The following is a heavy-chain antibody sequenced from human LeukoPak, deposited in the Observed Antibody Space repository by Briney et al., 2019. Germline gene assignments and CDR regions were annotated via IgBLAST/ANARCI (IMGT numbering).Heavy chain of an antibody. CDR3: AREPGDFWSGFDRRSWFDP. J-gene: IGHJ5*02. CDR1: GGSISSYY. V-gene: IGHV4-59*01. CDR2: INYSGST. D-gene: IGHD3-3*01. Sequence: PSETLSLTCTVSGGSISSYYWSWIRQPPGKGLEWIGYINYSGSTNYNPSLKSRVTISVDTSKNQFSLKLSSVTAADTAVYYCAREPGDFWSGFDRRSWFDPWGQGTLVTVSS.